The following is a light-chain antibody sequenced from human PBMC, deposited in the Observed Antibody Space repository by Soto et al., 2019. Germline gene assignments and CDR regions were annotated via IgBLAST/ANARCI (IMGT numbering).Light chain of an antibody. CDR2: GAS. CDR3: QQYGSSPPYT. V-gene: IGKV3-20*01. CDR1: QSVSSSY. J-gene: IGKJ2*01. Sequence: EILLTQSPGTLSLYPGERATLSCRASQSVSSSYLAWYQQKPGQAPGLLIYGASSRATGIPDRFSGSGSGTDFTLTISRLEPEDFAVYYCQQYGSSPPYTFGQGTKLEIK.